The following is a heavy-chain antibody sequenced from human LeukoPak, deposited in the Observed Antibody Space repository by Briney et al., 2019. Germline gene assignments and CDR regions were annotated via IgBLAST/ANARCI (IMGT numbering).Heavy chain of an antibody. V-gene: IGHV1-2*02. Sequence: ASVKVSCKASGYTSTGYYMHWVRQAPGQGLEWMGWINPNSGGTNYAQKFQGRVTMTRDTSISTAYMELSRLRSDDTAVYYCARDFLTYYDFWSGYPDIDYWGQGTLVTVSS. CDR2: INPNSGGT. CDR3: ARDFLTYYDFWSGYPDIDY. D-gene: IGHD3-3*01. CDR1: GYTSTGYY. J-gene: IGHJ4*02.